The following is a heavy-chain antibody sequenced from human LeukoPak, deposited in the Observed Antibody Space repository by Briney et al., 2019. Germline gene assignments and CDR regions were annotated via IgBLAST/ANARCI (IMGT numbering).Heavy chain of an antibody. V-gene: IGHV1-2*02. CDR2: INPNSSGT. CDR1: GYTFTGYY. D-gene: IGHD6-19*01. J-gene: IGHJ4*02. Sequence: ASVKVSCKASGYTFTGYYMHWVRQAPGQGLEWMGWINPNSSGTNYAQKFQGRVTMTRDTSISTACMELSRLRSDDTAVYYCAKLGSSGPRDYWGQGTLVTVSS. CDR3: AKLGSSGPRDY.